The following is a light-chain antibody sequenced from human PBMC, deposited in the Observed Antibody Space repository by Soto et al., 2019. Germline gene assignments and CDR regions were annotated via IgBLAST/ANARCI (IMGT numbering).Light chain of an antibody. CDR1: QDISSW. J-gene: IGKJ5*01. V-gene: IGKV1-5*03. CDR2: KAS. CDR3: QHYDTRPPIT. Sequence: DIQMTQSPSSLSASVGDRVTITCQASQDISSWLAWYQQKPGKAPKLLIYKASTLKSGVPSRFSGSGSGTEFTLTIGSLQSEDFALYYCQHYDTRPPITFGQGTRLEI.